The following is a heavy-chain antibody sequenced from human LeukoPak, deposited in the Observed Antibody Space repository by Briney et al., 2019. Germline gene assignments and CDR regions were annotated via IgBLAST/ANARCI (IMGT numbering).Heavy chain of an antibody. CDR3: TTDGDYHDSSLNFDY. CDR1: GFTFSNAW. J-gene: IGHJ4*02. D-gene: IGHD3-22*01. V-gene: IGHV3-15*01. Sequence: GGSLRLSCAASGFTFSNAWMSWVRQAPGKGLEWVGRIKSKTDGGTTDYAAPVKGRFTISGDDSKNTLYLQMNSLKTEDTAVYYCTTDGDYHDSSLNFDYWGQGTLVTVSS. CDR2: IKSKTDGGTT.